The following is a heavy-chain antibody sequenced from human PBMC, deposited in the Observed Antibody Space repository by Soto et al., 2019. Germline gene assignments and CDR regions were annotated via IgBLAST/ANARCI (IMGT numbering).Heavy chain of an antibody. Sequence: QVQLVQSGAEVKKPGSSVKVSCKASGGTFSSYAISWVRQAPGHGLEWMGGIIPIFGTANYAQKFQGRVTITADESTSTVYMELSSLRSEDTAVYYCAREWLAARRQDGMDVWGQGTTVTVSS. D-gene: IGHD6-6*01. V-gene: IGHV1-69*01. CDR1: GGTFSSYA. CDR3: AREWLAARRQDGMDV. CDR2: IIPIFGTA. J-gene: IGHJ6*02.